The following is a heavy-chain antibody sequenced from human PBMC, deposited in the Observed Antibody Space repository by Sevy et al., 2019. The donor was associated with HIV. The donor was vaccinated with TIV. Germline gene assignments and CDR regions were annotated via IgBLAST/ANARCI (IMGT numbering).Heavy chain of an antibody. D-gene: IGHD3-10*01. Sequence: GGSLRLSCVGSEFTFSSYSMNWVRQAPGKGLEWASSICRSSSYIYYADSVKGRFTISRDNTKKSLSLQMNGLRAEDTAVYHRARDRDGSGSSGGYGMDVWGQGTTVTVSS. CDR2: ICRSSSYI. CDR1: EFTFSSYS. J-gene: IGHJ6*02. V-gene: IGHV3-21*01. CDR3: ARDRDGSGSSGGYGMDV.